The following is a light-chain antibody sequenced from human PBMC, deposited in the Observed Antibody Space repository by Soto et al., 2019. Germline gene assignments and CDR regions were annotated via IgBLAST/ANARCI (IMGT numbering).Light chain of an antibody. J-gene: IGLJ3*02. CDR2: ADS. CDR3: CSYADSTPVV. CDR1: GRTFNL. V-gene: IGLV2-23*01. Sequence: QSALTQPASVSGAPGQSITISCTGAGRTFNLVSWYQQIPGKAPKLMIYADSQRPSGVSNRFSASKSGSTASLTISDLQVEDEADYLCCSYADSTPVVFGGGTKVTVL.